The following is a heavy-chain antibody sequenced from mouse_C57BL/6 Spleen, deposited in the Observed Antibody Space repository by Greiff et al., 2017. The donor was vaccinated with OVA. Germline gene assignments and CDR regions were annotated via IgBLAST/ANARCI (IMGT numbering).Heavy chain of an antibody. CDR3: VRHSEGLYYRYFDV. CDR2: IRSKSNNYAT. J-gene: IGHJ1*03. V-gene: IGHV10-1*01. Sequence: EVKVVESGGGLVQPKGSLKLSCAASGFSFNTYAMNWVRQAPGKGLEWVARIRSKSNNYATYYADSVKDRFTISRDDSESMLYLQMNNLKTEDTAMYYCVRHSEGLYYRYFDVWGTGTTVTGSS. CDR1: GFSFNTYA. D-gene: IGHD1-1*01.